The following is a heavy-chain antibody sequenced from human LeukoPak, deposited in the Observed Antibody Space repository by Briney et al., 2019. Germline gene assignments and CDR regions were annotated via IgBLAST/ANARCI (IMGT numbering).Heavy chain of an antibody. Sequence: GGSLRLSCAASGFTFSSYSMNWARQAPGKGLEWVSSISSSSSYIYYADSVKGRFTISRDNAKNSLYLQMNSLRAEDTAVYYCARDLEYCSGGSCYDWFDPWGQGTLVTVSS. CDR3: ARDLEYCSGGSCYDWFDP. V-gene: IGHV3-21*01. CDR2: ISSSSSYI. CDR1: GFTFSSYS. J-gene: IGHJ5*02. D-gene: IGHD2-15*01.